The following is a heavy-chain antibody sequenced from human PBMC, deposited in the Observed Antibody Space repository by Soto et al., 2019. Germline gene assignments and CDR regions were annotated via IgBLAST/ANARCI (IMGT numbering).Heavy chain of an antibody. V-gene: IGHV2-5*02. Sequence: QITLKESGPTLVKPTQTLTLTCTFSGFSLSTSGVGVGWIRQPPGKALEWLALIYWDDDKRYSPSLRSRLTFSKDTSKNQVVLTMTNMDPVDTATYYCIQSRCGGDCLQSYASHYYYGMDVWGQGTTVTVSS. CDR1: GFSLSTSGVG. D-gene: IGHD2-21*02. CDR3: IQSRCGGDCLQSYASHYYYGMDV. CDR2: IYWDDDK. J-gene: IGHJ6*02.